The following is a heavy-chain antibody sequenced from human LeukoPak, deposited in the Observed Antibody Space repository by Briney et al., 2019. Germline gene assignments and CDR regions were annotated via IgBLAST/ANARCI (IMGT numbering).Heavy chain of an antibody. Sequence: GGSLRLSCAASGFTFNNYGMHWVRQAPGKGLDWVAFIRFDGNNKYYADSVKGRFTISRDNSKNTLYLQMKSLRTEDTAVYYCAKDRYWSGIYVNLFFDHWGQGTLVTVSS. D-gene: IGHD1-26*01. V-gene: IGHV3-30*02. CDR3: AKDRYWSGIYVNLFFDH. CDR1: GFTFNNYG. CDR2: IRFDGNNK. J-gene: IGHJ4*02.